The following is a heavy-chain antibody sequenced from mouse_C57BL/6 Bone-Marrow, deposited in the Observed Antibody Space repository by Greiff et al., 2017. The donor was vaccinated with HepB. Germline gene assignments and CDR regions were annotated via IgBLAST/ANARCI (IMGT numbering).Heavy chain of an antibody. J-gene: IGHJ2*01. CDR2: IYPSDSET. CDR1: GYTFTSYW. D-gene: IGHD1-1*01. V-gene: IGHV1-61*01. Sequence: VQLQQPGAELVRPGSSVKLSCKASGYTFTSYWMDWVKQRPGQGLEWIGNIYPSDSETHYNQKFKDKATLTVDKSSSTAYMQLSSLTSEDSAVYYCARSEYYGSSYFDYWGQGTTLTVSS. CDR3: ARSEYYGSSYFDY.